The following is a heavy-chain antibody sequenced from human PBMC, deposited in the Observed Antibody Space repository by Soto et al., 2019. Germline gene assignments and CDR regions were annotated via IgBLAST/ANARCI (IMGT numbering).Heavy chain of an antibody. Sequence: SETLSLTCTVSGDSISNSDYYWGWIRQPPGKGLEWIGSIYYTGSTYYNPSLKSRVTISVDLFKNQFSLKLSSVTAADTAVYNCADQRDYNGMDVWGQGTTVTVSS. V-gene: IGHV4-39*01. CDR3: ADQRDYNGMDV. J-gene: IGHJ6*02. CDR1: GDSISNSDYY. CDR2: IYYTGST.